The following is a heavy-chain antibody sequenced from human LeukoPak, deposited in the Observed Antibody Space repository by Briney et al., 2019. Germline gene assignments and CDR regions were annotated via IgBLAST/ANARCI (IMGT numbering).Heavy chain of an antibody. D-gene: IGHD3-9*01. CDR3: ARQPHGSDILTGYYYYYYGMDV. V-gene: IGHV4-59*08. CDR2: IYYSGST. Sequence: KPSETLSLTCTVSGGSISSYYWSWIRQPPGKGLEWIGYIYYSGSTNYNPSLKSRVTISVDTSKNQFSLKLSSVTAADTAVYYCARQPHGSDILTGYYYYYYGMDVWGQGTTVTVSS. J-gene: IGHJ6*02. CDR1: GGSISSYY.